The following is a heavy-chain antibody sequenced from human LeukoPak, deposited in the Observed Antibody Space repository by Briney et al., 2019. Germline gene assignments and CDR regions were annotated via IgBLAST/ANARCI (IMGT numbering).Heavy chain of an antibody. V-gene: IGHV3-7*01. CDR3: ARDWAVYCSGGGCYSFNY. J-gene: IGHJ4*02. CDR1: GFTFSSYW. Sequence: QPGGSLRLSCAASGFTFSSYWMSWVRQAPGKGLEWVANIKQDGSEKYYVDSVKGRFTISRDNAKNSLYLQMNSLRAEDTAVYYCARDWAVYCSGGGCYSFNYWGQGTLVTVSS. CDR2: IKQDGSEK. D-gene: IGHD2-15*01.